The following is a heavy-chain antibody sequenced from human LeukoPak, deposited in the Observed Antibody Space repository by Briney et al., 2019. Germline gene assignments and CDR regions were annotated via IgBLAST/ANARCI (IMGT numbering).Heavy chain of an antibody. CDR1: GGSISSSSYY. V-gene: IGHV4-39*07. Sequence: SETLSLTCTVSGGSISSSSYYWGWIRQPPGKGLEWIGSIYYSGSTYYNPSLKSRVTISVDTSKNQFSLKLSSVTAADTAVYYCARDVQQWLVDAFDIWGQGTMVTVSS. CDR2: IYYSGST. CDR3: ARDVQQWLVDAFDI. D-gene: IGHD6-19*01. J-gene: IGHJ3*02.